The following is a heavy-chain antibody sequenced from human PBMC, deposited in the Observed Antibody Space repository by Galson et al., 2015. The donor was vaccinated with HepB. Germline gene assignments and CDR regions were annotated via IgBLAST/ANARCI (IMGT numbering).Heavy chain of an antibody. J-gene: IGHJ4*02. Sequence: QSGAEVKKPGESLKISCKSSGYSFTNYSIGWVRQMPGKGLEWMGVIYPYDSDTRYSPSFQGQVTMSADKSISTAYLQWSSLKASDTAMDYCARSDHWPKNCFYYWGQGTLVTVSS. CDR3: ARSDHWPKNCFYY. D-gene: IGHD1-1*01. V-gene: IGHV5-51*01. CDR1: GYSFTNYS. CDR2: IYPYDSDT.